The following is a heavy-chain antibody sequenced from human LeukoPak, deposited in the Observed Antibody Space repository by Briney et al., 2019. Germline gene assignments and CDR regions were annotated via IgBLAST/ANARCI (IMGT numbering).Heavy chain of an antibody. CDR3: ARGLEWGDGFDI. D-gene: IGHD1-1*01. Sequence: SETLSLTCTVSGGSISSGSYYWTWIRQPAGKGLEWIGRVYISGSTNYNPSLKSRVTISVDTSKNHFSLKLTSVTAADTAVYYGARGLEWGDGFDIWGQGTMVTVSP. CDR1: GGSISSGSYY. V-gene: IGHV4-61*02. J-gene: IGHJ3*02. CDR2: VYISGST.